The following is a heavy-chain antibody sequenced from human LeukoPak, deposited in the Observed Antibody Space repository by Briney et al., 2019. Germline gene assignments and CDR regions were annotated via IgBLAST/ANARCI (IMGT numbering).Heavy chain of an antibody. CDR2: ITDSGGTT. CDR3: ARDPNGNYVGAFDFQR. V-gene: IGHV3-23*01. D-gene: IGHD4-17*01. Sequence: GGSLRLSCAASGFTFTSYAMTWIRQAPGKGLELVSSITDSGGTTYYADSVKGRFTISRDNYKNTLYLQMNSLRVEDTAVYYCARDPNGNYVGAFDFQRWGQGTLVTVSS. CDR1: GFTFTSYA. J-gene: IGHJ1*01.